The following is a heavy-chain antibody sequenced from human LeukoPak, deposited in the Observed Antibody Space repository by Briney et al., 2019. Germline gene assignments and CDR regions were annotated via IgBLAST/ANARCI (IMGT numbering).Heavy chain of an antibody. CDR3: AKGVDASGIYYYFYMDV. CDR1: GFTFSSYA. D-gene: IGHD3-16*01. J-gene: IGHJ6*03. CDR2: ISGSGGGR. V-gene: IGHV3-23*01. Sequence: PGGSLRLSCAASGFTFSSYAMSWVRQAPGKGLERVSGISGSGGGRYYADFVKGRFTISRDNSKNTLYLQMNNLRAEDTAVYYCAKGVDASGIYYYFYMDVWGKGTTDTVSS.